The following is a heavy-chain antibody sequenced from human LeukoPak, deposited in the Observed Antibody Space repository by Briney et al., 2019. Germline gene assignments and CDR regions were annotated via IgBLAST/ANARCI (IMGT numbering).Heavy chain of an antibody. CDR1: GFTFSNYN. Sequence: GGSLRLSCVASGFTFSNYNMNWVRQAPGKGLEWVSSISTSSTYIYYADSMKGRFTISRDNAKNSLYLQMNSLRAEDTAVYYCARPPGDYWGQGTLVTVSS. V-gene: IGHV3-21*01. D-gene: IGHD7-27*01. CDR2: ISTSSTYI. CDR3: ARPPGDY. J-gene: IGHJ4*02.